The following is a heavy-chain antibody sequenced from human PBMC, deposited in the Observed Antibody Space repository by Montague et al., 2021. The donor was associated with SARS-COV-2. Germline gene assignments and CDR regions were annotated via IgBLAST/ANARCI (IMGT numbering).Heavy chain of an antibody. V-gene: IGHV4-34*01. CDR1: GGSFSTYS. CDR3: ARLGDGVVPSPILGVGPYYSYYYMDV. D-gene: IGHD3-10*01. Sequence: SETLSLTCAVHGGSFSTYSWNWIRQPPGKGLEWIGEIRHGGSTNYNPSLKSRVTISADTSKNQFSLKLTSVAAADTAVYYCARLGDGVVPSPILGVGPYYSYYYMDVWGQGTPVTVSS. J-gene: IGHJ6*03. CDR2: IRHGGST.